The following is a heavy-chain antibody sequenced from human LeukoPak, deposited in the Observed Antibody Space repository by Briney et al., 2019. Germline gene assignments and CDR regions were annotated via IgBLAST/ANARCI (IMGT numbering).Heavy chain of an antibody. J-gene: IGHJ5*02. D-gene: IGHD1-14*01. CDR1: GYTFTGYY. CDR3: ARASSPLQYNWFDP. CDR2: INPNSGGT. V-gene: IGHV1-2*06. Sequence: ASVKVSCKASGYTFTGYYMHWVRQAPGQGLEWMGRINPNSGGTNYAQKFQGRVTMTRDTSISTAYMELSRLRSDDTAIYYCARASSPLQYNWFDPWGQGTLVTVSS.